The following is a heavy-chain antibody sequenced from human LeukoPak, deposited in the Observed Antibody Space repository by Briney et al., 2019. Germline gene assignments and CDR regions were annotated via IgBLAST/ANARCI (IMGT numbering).Heavy chain of an antibody. J-gene: IGHJ4*02. D-gene: IGHD1-7*01. Sequence: PGGSLRLSCAASGFTVSSNYMSWVRQAPGKGLEWVSIIYSGGSTYYADSVEGRFTISRDNSKNTLYLHMNSLRAEDTAVYYCAGCRWNYHYFEHWGQGTLVTVSS. CDR1: GFTVSSNY. V-gene: IGHV3-66*01. CDR3: AGCRWNYHYFEH. CDR2: IYSGGST.